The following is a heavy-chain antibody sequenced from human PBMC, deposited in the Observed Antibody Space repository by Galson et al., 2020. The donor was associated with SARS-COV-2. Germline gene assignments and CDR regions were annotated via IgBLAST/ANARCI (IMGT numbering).Heavy chain of an antibody. CDR2: INAGNGNT. J-gene: IGHJ4*02. CDR1: GYTFTSYA. CDR3: ARSGSYYTGVDY. Sequence: ASVKVSCKASGYTFTSYAMHWVRQAPGQRLEWMGWINAGNGNTKYSQKFQGRVTITRDTSASTAYMELSSLRSEDTAVYYCARSGSYYTGVDYWGQGTLVTVSS. V-gene: IGHV1-3*01. D-gene: IGHD3-10*01.